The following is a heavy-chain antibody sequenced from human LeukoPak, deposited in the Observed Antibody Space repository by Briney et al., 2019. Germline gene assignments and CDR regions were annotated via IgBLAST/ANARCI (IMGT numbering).Heavy chain of an antibody. Sequence: SETLSLTCSVYGVSFSGFYWMWIRPPPGKGLEWMGEINHSGSTNYNPSLKSRVTISVDTSKNQFSLKLSSVTAADTAVYYCARGPVGNYGDYLADYWGQGTLVTVSS. D-gene: IGHD4-17*01. CDR2: INHSGST. CDR1: GVSFSGFY. CDR3: ARGPVGNYGDYLADY. V-gene: IGHV4-34*01. J-gene: IGHJ4*02.